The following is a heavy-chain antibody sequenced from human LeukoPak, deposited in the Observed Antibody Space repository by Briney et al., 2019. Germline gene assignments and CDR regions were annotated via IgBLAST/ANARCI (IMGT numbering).Heavy chain of an antibody. D-gene: IGHD2-21*02. CDR3: ARGRDLGTANYGMDV. CDR1: GYTFTSYD. J-gene: IGHJ6*02. Sequence: RASVTVSFKASGYTFTSYDINWVRQAPGQGLEWMGWMNPNSGNTGYAQKFQGRVTMTRNTSISTAYMELSSLRSEDTAVYYCARGRDLGTANYGMDVWGQGTTVTVSS. V-gene: IGHV1-8*01. CDR2: MNPNSGNT.